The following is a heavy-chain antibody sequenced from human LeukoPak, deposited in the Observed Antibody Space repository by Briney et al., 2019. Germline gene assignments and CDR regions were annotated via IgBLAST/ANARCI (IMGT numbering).Heavy chain of an antibody. J-gene: IGHJ4*02. CDR1: GFTFSNYG. Sequence: GGSLRLSCAASGFTFSNYGVHWVRQAPGKGLEWVSILYHGGSTYYADSVKGRFSISRDTSKNTLYLQMNSLRVEDTAVYYCATRRFGELTYWGQGTLVTVSS. V-gene: IGHV3-66*01. D-gene: IGHD3-10*01. CDR3: ATRRFGELTY. CDR2: LYHGGST.